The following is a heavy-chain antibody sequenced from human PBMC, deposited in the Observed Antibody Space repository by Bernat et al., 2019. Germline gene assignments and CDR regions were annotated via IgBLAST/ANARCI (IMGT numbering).Heavy chain of an antibody. J-gene: IGHJ3*02. CDR3: AKENQTDAFDI. V-gene: IGHV3-30*18. CDR2: ISYAGSNK. CDR1: GFPFGSCG. Sequence: GGGGVGRGGAGGLSWAASGFPFGSCGLHWVGQAPGKGVAWVAVISYAGSNKYYADSVKGRFTISRDNSKNTLYLQMNSLRAEDTAVYYCAKENQTDAFDIWGQGTMVTVSS.